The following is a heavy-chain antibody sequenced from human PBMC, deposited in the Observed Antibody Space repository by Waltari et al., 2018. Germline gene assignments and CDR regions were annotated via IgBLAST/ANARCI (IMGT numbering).Heavy chain of an antibody. CDR2: STNKATSYTT. J-gene: IGHJ4*02. CDR3: VRGKKGFDY. CDR1: GFPFSYPH. V-gene: IGHV3-72*01. Sequence: EVQLVESGGGLVQPGGSLRLPCVSSGFPFSYPHMERVRQTPGMGLEWVGRSTNKATSYTTIYAASVKGRFSVSRDDSKNSLYLQMDSLKTEDTAVYYCVRGKKGFDYWGQGALVIVSS.